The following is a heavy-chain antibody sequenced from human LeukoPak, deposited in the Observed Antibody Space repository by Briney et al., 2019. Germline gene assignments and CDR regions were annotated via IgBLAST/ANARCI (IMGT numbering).Heavy chain of an antibody. J-gene: IGHJ2*01. CDR3: ATVGVAVPTAMIYWYFDL. CDR2: MYDGGST. V-gene: IGHV4-59*01. CDR1: SGSISNYY. Sequence: PSETLSLTCTVSSGSISNYYWSRIRQPPGRGLEWIAYMYDGGSTYYNPSLKSRVTISVDTSNNHFSLTLRSVTAADTAVYYCATVGVAVPTAMIYWYFDLWGRGTPVTVSS. D-gene: IGHD2-2*01.